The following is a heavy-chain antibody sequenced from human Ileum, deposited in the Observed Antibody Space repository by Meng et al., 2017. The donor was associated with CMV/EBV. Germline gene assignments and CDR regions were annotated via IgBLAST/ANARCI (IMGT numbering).Heavy chain of an antibody. J-gene: IGHJ5*02. CDR2: IFRTGTT. V-gene: IGHV4-38-2*01. CDR3: TRGPRQAATSIGP. D-gene: IGHD2-15*01. Sequence: SETLSLTCAVSGDSVSNGDYWGWIRQPPGKELEFIGSIFRTGTTFVNPSLERRVSLPVDTSKNQFSLRLTSVTASDTAVYYCTRGPRQAATSIGPWGPGILVTSPQ. CDR1: GDSVSNGDY.